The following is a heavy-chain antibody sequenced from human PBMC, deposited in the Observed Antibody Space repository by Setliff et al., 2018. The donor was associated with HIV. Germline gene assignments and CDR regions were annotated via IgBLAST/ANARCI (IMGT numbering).Heavy chain of an antibody. V-gene: IGHV4-4*09. Sequence: ESLKISCVASGFSFSDYSMSWVRQAPGKGLEWIGYIYTSGSTNYNPSLKSRVTISVDTSKNQFSLKLSSVTAADTAVYYCARHSPSDYWGQGTLVTVSS. CDR1: GFSFSDYS. CDR2: IYTSGST. J-gene: IGHJ4*02. CDR3: ARHSPSDY.